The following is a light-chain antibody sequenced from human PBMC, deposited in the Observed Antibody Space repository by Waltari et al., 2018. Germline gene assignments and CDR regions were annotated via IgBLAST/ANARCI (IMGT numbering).Light chain of an antibody. CDR1: QGISSY. V-gene: IGKV1-16*01. Sequence: DIQMTQSPSSLSASVGATVTITCRASQGISSYLAWYQQKPGKAPKPLIYYASNLESGVPSRFSGSGSGTEFIFTISSLQPEDFATYYCQQYNSAPYSFGQGTKMEIK. CDR3: QQYNSAPYS. CDR2: YAS. J-gene: IGKJ2*03.